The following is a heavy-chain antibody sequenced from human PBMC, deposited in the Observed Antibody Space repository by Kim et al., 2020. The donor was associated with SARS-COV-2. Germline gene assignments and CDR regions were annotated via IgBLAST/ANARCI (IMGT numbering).Heavy chain of an antibody. D-gene: IGHD3-22*01. V-gene: IGHV3-11*06. Sequence: GRFTISRDNAKNSLYMQMNSVRAEDTAVYYCARGVGYYYDSSGYPHHFDYWGQGTLVTVSS. J-gene: IGHJ4*02. CDR3: ARGVGYYYDSSGYPHHFDY.